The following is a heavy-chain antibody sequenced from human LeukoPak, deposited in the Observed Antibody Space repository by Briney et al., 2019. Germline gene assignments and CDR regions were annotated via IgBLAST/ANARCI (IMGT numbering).Heavy chain of an antibody. J-gene: IGHJ4*02. D-gene: IGHD3-10*01. CDR3: ARDYKADF. CDR2: IVYDGSNE. V-gene: IGHV3-33*01. Sequence: GGSLRLSCAASGFTFSDYGMHWVRQTPGKGLGWVAFIVYDGSNEWYADSVKGRFIISRDNSENTLYLQMNSLRGEDTAIYYCARDYKADFWGQGTLVTVSS. CDR1: GFTFSDYG.